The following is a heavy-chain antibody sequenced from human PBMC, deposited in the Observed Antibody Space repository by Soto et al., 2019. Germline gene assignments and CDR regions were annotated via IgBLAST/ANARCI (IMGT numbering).Heavy chain of an antibody. J-gene: IGHJ4*02. CDR1: GFTVSSYA. D-gene: IGHD6-13*01. V-gene: IGHV3-23*01. CDR2: IRGSGAGT. Sequence: ELQLLESGGGLVQPGGSLRLSCAASGFTVSSYAMTWVRQAPGKGLEWVSTIRGSGAGTYYADSVKGRFTVSRDNAKNSLYLQMNSLSAEDTAVYYCAKGAATVGDYFDYWGQGTLVTVSS. CDR3: AKGAATVGDYFDY.